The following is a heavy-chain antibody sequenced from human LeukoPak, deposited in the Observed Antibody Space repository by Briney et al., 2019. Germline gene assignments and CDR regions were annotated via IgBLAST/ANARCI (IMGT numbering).Heavy chain of an antibody. D-gene: IGHD5-24*01. V-gene: IGHV3-72*01. CDR2: SRSKANSYTT. CDR1: GLXFSDHY. Sequence: GGSLRLSCAASGLXFSDHYIDWVRQAPGKGLEWVGRSRSKANSYTTEYAASVEGRFTISRDDSKNSLYLQMNSLKTEDTAVYYCANFFGNNFGFWGQGTLVTVSS. CDR3: ANFFGNNFGF. J-gene: IGHJ4*02.